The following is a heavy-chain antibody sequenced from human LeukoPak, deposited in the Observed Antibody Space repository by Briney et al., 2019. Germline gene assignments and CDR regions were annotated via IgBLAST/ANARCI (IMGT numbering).Heavy chain of an antibody. V-gene: IGHV4-39*01. CDR1: GGSIRSSYYY. Sequence: SETLSLTCTVSGGSIRSSYYYWGWIRQPPGKGLEWIGSIYDNGSTYYNPSLKSRVTISVDTSKNQSSLKLNSVTAADTAVYYRARHYGPWGQGTLVTVSS. CDR2: IYDNGST. D-gene: IGHD3-10*01. J-gene: IGHJ5*02. CDR3: ARHYGP.